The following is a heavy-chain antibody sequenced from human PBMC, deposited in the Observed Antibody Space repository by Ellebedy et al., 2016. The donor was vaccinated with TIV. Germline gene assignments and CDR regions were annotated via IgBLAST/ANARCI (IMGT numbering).Heavy chain of an antibody. V-gene: IGHV4-59*01. D-gene: IGHD3-9*01. Sequence: SETLSLTCTVSGGSISGYYWSWIRQPPGKGLEWIGYIYSGGSTNYSPSLKSRVTISLDTSKSQFSLYLSSVTAADTAVYFCARADWTYDILTGYSPNRFDYWGQGTLVSVSS. J-gene: IGHJ4*02. CDR1: GGSISGYY. CDR3: ARADWTYDILTGYSPNRFDY. CDR2: IYSGGST.